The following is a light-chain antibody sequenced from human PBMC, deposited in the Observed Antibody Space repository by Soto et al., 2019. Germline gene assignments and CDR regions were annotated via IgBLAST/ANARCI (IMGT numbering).Light chain of an antibody. CDR1: QSVSSSY. Sequence: ENVLTQSPGTLSLSPGERATLSCRARQSVSSSYLAWYQEKPGQAPRLLIDGASSRATGSPDRFSGSGSGTVFTLTISRREPEDFAVYYCQMYGSSPWTFGQGTKVEIK. V-gene: IGKV3-20*01. CDR3: QMYGSSPWT. CDR2: GAS. J-gene: IGKJ1*01.